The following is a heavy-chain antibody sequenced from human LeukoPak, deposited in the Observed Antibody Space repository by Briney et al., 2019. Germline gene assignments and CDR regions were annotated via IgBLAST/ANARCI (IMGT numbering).Heavy chain of an antibody. J-gene: IGHJ2*01. CDR3: ARGVPTRDSWYFDL. V-gene: IGHV4-61*01. Sequence: SETLSLTCTVSGGSISSSSYYWSWIRQPPGKGLEWIGYIYYSGSTNYNPSLKSRVTISVDTSKNQFSLKLSSVTAADTAVYYCARGVPTRDSWYFDLWGRGTLVTVSS. CDR1: GGSISSSSYY. CDR2: IYYSGST. D-gene: IGHD3/OR15-3a*01.